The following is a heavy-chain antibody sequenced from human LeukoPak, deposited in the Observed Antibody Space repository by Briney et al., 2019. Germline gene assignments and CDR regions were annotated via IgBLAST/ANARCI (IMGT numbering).Heavy chain of an antibody. D-gene: IGHD3-16*01. Sequence: SGGSLRLFCAASGFTFSSHAMSWVRQAPGKGLEWVSSISSSSSYIYYADSVKGRFTISRDNAKNSLYLQMNSLRAEDTAVYYCASQTGGGDWGQGTLVTVSS. CDR2: ISSSSSYI. CDR1: GFTFSSHA. V-gene: IGHV3-21*01. J-gene: IGHJ4*02. CDR3: ASQTGGGD.